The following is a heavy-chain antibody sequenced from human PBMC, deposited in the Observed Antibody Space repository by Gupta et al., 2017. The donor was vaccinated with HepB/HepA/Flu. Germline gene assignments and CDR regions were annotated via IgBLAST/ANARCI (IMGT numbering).Heavy chain of an antibody. J-gene: IGHJ3*02. Sequence: EVQLVESGGGLVKPGGYLRLSCAASGFTFSSYSMNWVRQAPGKGLEWVSSISSSSSYIYYADSLKGRFTISRDNAKNSLYLQMNSLRAEDTAVYYCAREDNSDTFDIWGQGTMVTVSS. D-gene: IGHD4-23*01. CDR3: AREDNSDTFDI. CDR2: ISSSSSYI. V-gene: IGHV3-21*01. CDR1: GFTFSSYS.